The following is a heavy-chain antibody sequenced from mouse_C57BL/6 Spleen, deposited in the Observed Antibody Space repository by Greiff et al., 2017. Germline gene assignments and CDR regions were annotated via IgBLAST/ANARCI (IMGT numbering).Heavy chain of an antibody. CDR1: GFNIKDDY. CDR3: GWLLSTWFAY. J-gene: IGHJ3*01. Sequence: VQLQQSGAELVRPGASVKLSCTASGFNIKDDYMHWVKQRPEQGLEWIGWIDPENGDTEYASKFQGKATITADTSSNTAYLQLSSLTSEDTAVYYCGWLLSTWFAYWGQGTLVTVSA. D-gene: IGHD2-3*01. CDR2: IDPENGDT. V-gene: IGHV14-4*01.